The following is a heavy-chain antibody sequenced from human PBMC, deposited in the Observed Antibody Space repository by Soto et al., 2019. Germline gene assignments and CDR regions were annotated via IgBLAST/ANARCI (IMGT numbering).Heavy chain of an antibody. D-gene: IGHD2-21*02. CDR1: GGTFSSYT. Sequence: GASVKVSCKASGGTFSSYTISWVRQAPGQGLEWMGGIIPIFGTANYAQRFQGRVTITADESTSTAYMELSSLRSEDTAVYYCAVQVVTADGYYYYGMDVWGQGATVTVSS. V-gene: IGHV1-69*13. J-gene: IGHJ6*01. CDR2: IIPIFGTA. CDR3: AVQVVTADGYYYYGMDV.